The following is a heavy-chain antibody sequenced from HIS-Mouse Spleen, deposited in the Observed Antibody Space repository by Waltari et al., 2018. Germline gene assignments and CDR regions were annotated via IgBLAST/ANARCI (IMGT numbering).Heavy chain of an antibody. D-gene: IGHD6-13*01. CDR2: IYYSGST. Sequence: QLQLQESGPGLVKPSETLSLTCTVSGGSISSSSYYWGWIRQPPGKGLGWIGSIYYSGSTYYTPSLKGRVTRSVDTSKNQFALKLSSVTAADTAVYYCAREIPYSSSWYDWYFDLWGRGTLVTVSS. CDR1: GGSISSSSYY. J-gene: IGHJ2*01. CDR3: AREIPYSSSWYDWYFDL. V-gene: IGHV4-39*07.